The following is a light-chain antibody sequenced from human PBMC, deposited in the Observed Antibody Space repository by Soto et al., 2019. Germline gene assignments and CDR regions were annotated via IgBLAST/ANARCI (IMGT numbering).Light chain of an antibody. J-gene: IGKJ1*01. CDR2: DAS. V-gene: IGKV3-11*01. CDR1: QSVSTY. CDR3: QQRSNWPPWT. Sequence: EIVLTQSPATLSLSPGERATLSCRASQSVSTYLAWYQQKPGQAPRLLIHDASNRATGIPARFSGSGSGTDFTLTISSQEPEDFAVYYCQQRSNWPPWTFGQGTKVEIK.